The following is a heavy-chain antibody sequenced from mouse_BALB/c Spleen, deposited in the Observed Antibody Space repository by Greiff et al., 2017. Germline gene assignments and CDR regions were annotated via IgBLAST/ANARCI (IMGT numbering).Heavy chain of an antibody. V-gene: IGHV1-14*01. CDR2: INPYNDGT. D-gene: IGHD2-1*01. CDR3: ARFGNPYAMDY. CDR1: GYTFTSYV. Sequence: EVKVVESGPELVKPGASVKMSCKASGYTFTSYVMHWVKQKPGQGLEWIGYINPYNDGTKYNEKFKGKATLTSDKSSSTAYMELSSLTSEDSAVYYCARFGNPYAMDYWGQGTSVTVSS. J-gene: IGHJ4*01.